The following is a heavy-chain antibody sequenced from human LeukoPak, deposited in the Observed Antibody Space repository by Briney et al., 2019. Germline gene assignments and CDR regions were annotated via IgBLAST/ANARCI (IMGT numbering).Heavy chain of an antibody. CDR1: GFTFSSYA. CDR2: ISGSGGST. CDR3: AKTVRGSWYRLDY. V-gene: IGHV3-23*01. J-gene: IGHJ4*02. D-gene: IGHD6-13*01. Sequence: GGSLRLSCAASGFTFSSYAMSWVRQAPGKGLEWVSAISGSGGSTYYADSVKGRFTISRDNSKNTLYLQMNSLRAEDTAVYCCAKTVRGSWYRLDYWGQGTLVTVSS.